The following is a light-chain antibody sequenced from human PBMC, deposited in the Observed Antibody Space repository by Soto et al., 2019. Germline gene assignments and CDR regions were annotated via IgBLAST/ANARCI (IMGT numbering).Light chain of an antibody. CDR3: LQDDESPFT. Sequence: AIQVTQSPSSLSASVGDRVTITCRASQGIRNELSWYQQKPGKAPKFLIFAASNLQSGVPSRFSGSGSGTDFTLTISSLQPEDFATYFCLQDDESPFTFGGGTKVEIK. V-gene: IGKV1-6*01. J-gene: IGKJ4*01. CDR1: QGIRNE. CDR2: AAS.